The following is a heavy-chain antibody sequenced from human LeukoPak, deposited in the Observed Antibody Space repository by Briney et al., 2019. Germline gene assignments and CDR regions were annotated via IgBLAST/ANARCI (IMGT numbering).Heavy chain of an antibody. CDR3: ARDSGEVPDY. CDR1: GYTFNRYG. V-gene: IGHV1-2*02. J-gene: IGHJ4*02. D-gene: IGHD3-10*01. CDR2: INPNNGGT. Sequence: ASVKVSCKASGYTFNRYGMNWVRQAPGQGLEWMGWINPNNGGTKYAQNFQGRVTMTRDTSISTAYMELDRLRFDDTAVYYCARDSGEVPDYWGQGTLVTVSS.